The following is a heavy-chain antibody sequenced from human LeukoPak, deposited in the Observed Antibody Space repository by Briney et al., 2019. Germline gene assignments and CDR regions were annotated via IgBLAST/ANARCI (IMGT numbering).Heavy chain of an antibody. CDR2: IYYSGTT. CDR3: ARGVYITAAQYGY. V-gene: IGHV4-59*01. J-gene: IGHJ4*02. D-gene: IGHD6-13*01. Sequence: WETLSLTCTVSGGSISSYYWSWIRQPPGKGLEWIGYIYYSGTTNYNPSLKSRVTISVDTSKNQFSLKLSSVTAADTAVYYCARGVYITAAQYGYWGQGTLVTVSS. CDR1: GGSISSYY.